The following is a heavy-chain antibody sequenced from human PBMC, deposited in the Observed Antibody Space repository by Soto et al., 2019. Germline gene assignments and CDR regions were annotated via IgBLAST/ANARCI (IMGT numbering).Heavy chain of an antibody. CDR3: ARRKKVDGMDV. V-gene: IGHV1-18*01. CDR2: ISPYNGNT. CDR1: GYTFTAHG. Sequence: QVQLVQSGAEMKKPGASVKVACKTSGYTFTAHGITWVRQAPGQGLEWMGWISPYNGNTNYPQSVQGRVTLTTDTSTNTSYMDLRNLTSVDTAIYYCARRKKVDGMDVWGQGTTVTVSS. J-gene: IGHJ6*02.